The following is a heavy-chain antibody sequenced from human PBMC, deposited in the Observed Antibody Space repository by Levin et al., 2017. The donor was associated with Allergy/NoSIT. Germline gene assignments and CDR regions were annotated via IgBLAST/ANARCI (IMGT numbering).Heavy chain of an antibody. CDR1: GGSVSSKTDY. D-gene: IGHD5-12*01. V-gene: IGHV4-39*02. CDR2: IYFSET. CDR3: AREIDPAYKFDASGRFDY. J-gene: IGHJ4*02. Sequence: PSETLSLTCTVSGGSVSSKTDYWGWIRQPPGKGLEWVGSIYFSETYYNPSLNSRVTISVDTSKNQFSLNLRSVSATDTAVYYCAREIDPAYKFDASGRFDYWGRGALVIVSS.